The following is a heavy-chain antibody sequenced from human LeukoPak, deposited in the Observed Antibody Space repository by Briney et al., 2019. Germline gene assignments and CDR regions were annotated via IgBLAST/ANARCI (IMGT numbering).Heavy chain of an antibody. CDR1: GFTFSSYA. D-gene: IGHD2-15*01. Sequence: PGESLRLSCPASGFTFSSYAMSWVRQAPGKGLEWVSAISGSVDSTYYADSVKGRFTISRDNPKNTLYLQMNSLRAEDTAVYYCAKDRRRYCSGGSCYQSDYWGQGTLVTVSS. V-gene: IGHV3-23*01. CDR3: AKDRRRYCSGGSCYQSDY. J-gene: IGHJ4*02. CDR2: ISGSVDST.